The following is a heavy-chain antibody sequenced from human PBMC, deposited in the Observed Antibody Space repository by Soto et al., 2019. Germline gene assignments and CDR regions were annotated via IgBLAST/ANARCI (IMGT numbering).Heavy chain of an antibody. J-gene: IGHJ4*02. CDR2: ISSSSSYI. Sequence: GGSLRLSCAASGFTFSSYSMNWVRQAPGKGLEWVSSISSSSSYIYYADSVKGRFTISRDNAKNSLYLQMNSLRAEDTAVYYCARERPEYSSGLDYWGQGTLVTVSS. CDR3: ARERPEYSSGLDY. V-gene: IGHV3-21*01. CDR1: GFTFSSYS. D-gene: IGHD6-19*01.